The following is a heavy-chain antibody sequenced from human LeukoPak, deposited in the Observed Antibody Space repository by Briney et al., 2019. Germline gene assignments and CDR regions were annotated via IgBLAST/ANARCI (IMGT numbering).Heavy chain of an antibody. Sequence: TSETLPLTCAVYGGSFSGYYWSWIRQPPGKGLEWIGEINHSGSTNYNPSLKSRVTISVDTSKNQFSLKLSSVNAADTAVYYCARAVYDYIWGSYRFDYWGQGTLVTVSS. J-gene: IGHJ4*02. CDR2: INHSGST. CDR3: ARAVYDYIWGSYRFDY. D-gene: IGHD3-16*02. V-gene: IGHV4-34*01. CDR1: GGSFSGYY.